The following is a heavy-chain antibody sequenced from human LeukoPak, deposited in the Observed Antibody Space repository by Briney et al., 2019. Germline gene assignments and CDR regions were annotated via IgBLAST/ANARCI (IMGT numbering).Heavy chain of an antibody. V-gene: IGHV4-34*01. CDR1: SGSFSGYY. J-gene: IGHJ5*02. CDR3: ARDLGYYDSSGSLSGYWFDP. CDR2: INHSGST. Sequence: ASETLSLTCAVYSGSFSGYYWSWIRQPPGKGLEWIGEINHSGSTNYNPSLKSRVTISVDTSKNQFSLKLSSVTAADTAVYYCARDLGYYDSSGSLSGYWFDPWGQGTLVTVSS. D-gene: IGHD3-22*01.